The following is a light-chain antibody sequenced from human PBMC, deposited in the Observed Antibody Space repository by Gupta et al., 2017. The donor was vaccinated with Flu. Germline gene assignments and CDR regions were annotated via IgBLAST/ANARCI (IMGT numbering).Light chain of an antibody. J-gene: IGKJ3*01. CDR3: QQRSNGHRFT. Sequence: EIVLTQSPATLSLSPGERATLSCRASQSVSSYLAWYQQKPGQAPRLLIYDASNRATGIPARFSGSGSGTDFTLTISSLEPEDFAVYYCQQRSNGHRFTCGPGTKVEIK. CDR2: DAS. CDR1: QSVSSY. V-gene: IGKV3-11*01.